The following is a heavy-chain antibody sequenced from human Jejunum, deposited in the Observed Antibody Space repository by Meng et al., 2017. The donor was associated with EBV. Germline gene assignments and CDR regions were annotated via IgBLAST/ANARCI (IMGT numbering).Heavy chain of an antibody. CDR1: GGSISDNDW. J-gene: IGHJ4*02. D-gene: IGHD3-22*01. CDR3: AGNGYYALEY. Sequence: QVQWQESAPRLQKRSGTLSLTCVVSGGSISDNDWWSWVRQPPGKGLEWLGEIYHGGGTNYNPSLESRVTISVDKSKNQFSLKLNSVTVADTAVYYCAGNGYYALEYWGPGILVTVSS. CDR2: IYHGGGT. V-gene: IGHV4-4*02.